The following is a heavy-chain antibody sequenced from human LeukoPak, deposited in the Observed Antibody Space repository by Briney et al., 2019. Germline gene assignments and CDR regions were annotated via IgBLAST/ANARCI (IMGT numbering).Heavy chain of an antibody. V-gene: IGHV1-46*01. CDR1: GYTFTGYY. Sequence: ASVKVSCKASGYTFTGYYMHWVRQAPGQGLEWMGIINPSGGSTSYAQKFQGRVTMTRDMSTSTVYMELSSLRSEDTAVYYCARANLPQAGYLPRDWFDPWGQGTLVTVSS. D-gene: IGHD1-1*01. CDR2: INPSGGST. J-gene: IGHJ5*02. CDR3: ARANLPQAGYLPRDWFDP.